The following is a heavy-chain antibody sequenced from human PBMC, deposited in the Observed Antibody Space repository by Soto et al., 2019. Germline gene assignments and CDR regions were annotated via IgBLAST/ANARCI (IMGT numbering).Heavy chain of an antibody. CDR1: GGTFSNYA. D-gene: IGHD5-18*01. Sequence: QVQLVQSGAEVKKPGSSVKVSCKASGGTFSNYALSWVRQAPGQGLEWGGRIIPFSATTNYAQKFQGRVTITADESTRTAYMELSSLRSGDRAGYYCAREPSGYSDGPFDYWGQGTGVTVS. J-gene: IGHJ4*02. V-gene: IGHV1-69*01. CDR3: AREPSGYSDGPFDY. CDR2: IIPFSATT.